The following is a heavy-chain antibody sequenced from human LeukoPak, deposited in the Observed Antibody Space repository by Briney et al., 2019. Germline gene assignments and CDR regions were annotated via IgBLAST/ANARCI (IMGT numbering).Heavy chain of an antibody. Sequence: SETLSLTCTVSGGSISNYYWSWVRHPPGKGLEWIGYIYYSGSTNYNPSLKSRVTISVDTSNNQFSLKLSSVTAADTAVYYCAKSYYDYSTYYSYYFNLWGQGALVTVSS. CDR1: GGSISNYY. CDR3: AKSYYDYSTYYSYYFNL. J-gene: IGHJ4*02. V-gene: IGHV4-59*08. D-gene: IGHD3-22*01. CDR2: IYYSGST.